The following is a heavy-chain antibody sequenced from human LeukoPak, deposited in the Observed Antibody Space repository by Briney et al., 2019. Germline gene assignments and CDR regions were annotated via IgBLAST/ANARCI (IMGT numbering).Heavy chain of an antibody. CDR2: IYYSGST. CDR1: GGSISSYY. V-gene: IGHV4-59*01. Sequence: SETLSLTCTVSGGSISSYYWSWIRQPPGKGLEWIGYIYYSGSTNYNPSLKSRVTISVDTSKNQFSLKLSSVTAADTAVYYCARHIIEYSSSALFDYWGQGTLVTVSS. J-gene: IGHJ4*02. D-gene: IGHD6-6*01. CDR3: ARHIIEYSSSALFDY.